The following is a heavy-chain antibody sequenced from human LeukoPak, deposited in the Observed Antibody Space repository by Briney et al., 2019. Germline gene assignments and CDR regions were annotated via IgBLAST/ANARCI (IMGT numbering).Heavy chain of an antibody. CDR3: ARVRSSSPLRRYYFDY. D-gene: IGHD6-6*01. J-gene: IGHJ4*02. V-gene: IGHV3-7*01. CDR2: IKQDGSEK. CDR1: GFTFSSYW. Sequence: GGSLRLSCAASGFTFSSYWMSWVRQAPGEGLEWVANIKQDGSEKYYVDSVKGRFTISRDNAKNSLYLQMNSLRAEDTAVYYCARVRSSSPLRRYYFDYWGQGTLVTVPS.